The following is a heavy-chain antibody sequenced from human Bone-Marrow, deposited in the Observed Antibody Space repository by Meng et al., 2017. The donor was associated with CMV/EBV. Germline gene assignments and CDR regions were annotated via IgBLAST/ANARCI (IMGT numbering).Heavy chain of an antibody. J-gene: IGHJ6*02. Sequence: GESLKISCAASGFTFSSYSMNWVRQAPGKGLEWVSSISSSSSYIYYADSVKGRFTISRDNAKNSLYLQMNSLRAEDTAVYYCARPQNYDFWSGYRPYYYYGMDVWGQGTTVTGSS. CDR3: ARPQNYDFWSGYRPYYYYGMDV. V-gene: IGHV3-21*01. D-gene: IGHD3-3*01. CDR2: ISSSSSYI. CDR1: GFTFSSYS.